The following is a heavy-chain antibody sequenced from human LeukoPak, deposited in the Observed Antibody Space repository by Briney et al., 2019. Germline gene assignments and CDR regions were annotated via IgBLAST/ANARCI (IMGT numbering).Heavy chain of an antibody. V-gene: IGHV4-34*01. J-gene: IGHJ6*02. Sequence: PSETLSLTCAVYGASFTGYYRSWIRQPPGKRLEWIGEIDHSGSTNYNPSLKSRVTISVDTSKNQISLKLSSVTAADTAMYYCATSSRGKRYYDMDVWGQGTTVTVSS. CDR3: ATSSRGKRYYDMDV. CDR2: IDHSGST. CDR1: GASFTGYY. D-gene: IGHD4-23*01.